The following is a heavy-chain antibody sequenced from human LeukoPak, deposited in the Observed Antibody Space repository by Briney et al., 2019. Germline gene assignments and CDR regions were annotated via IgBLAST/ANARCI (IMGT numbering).Heavy chain of an antibody. CDR3: ARDPSGDGSGSGYFDY. V-gene: IGHV1-2*02. CDR2: INPNRDGT. CDR1: GYTFTGYY. J-gene: IGHJ4*02. Sequence: ASVKVSCKASGYTFTGYYMHWVRQAPGQGLEWMGWINPNRDGTNYAQKFQGRVTMTRDTSTSTAYMELSRLRSDDTAVYYCARDPSGDGSGSGYFDYWGQGTLVTVSS. D-gene: IGHD3-10*01.